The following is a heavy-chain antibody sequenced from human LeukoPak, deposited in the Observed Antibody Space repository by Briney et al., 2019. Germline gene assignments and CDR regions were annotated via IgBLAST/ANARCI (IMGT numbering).Heavy chain of an antibody. Sequence: GGSLRLSCAASGLTFSSYAMTWVRQAPGQGLEWVSIISGGGGNTYYADSVKGRFTISRDNSKNTLYLQMNSLRAEDTAVYYCTKKATDSAGSYYFDNWGQGTLVTVSS. D-gene: IGHD1-26*01. CDR3: TKKATDSAGSYYFDN. CDR2: ISGGGGNT. J-gene: IGHJ4*02. V-gene: IGHV3-23*01. CDR1: GLTFSSYA.